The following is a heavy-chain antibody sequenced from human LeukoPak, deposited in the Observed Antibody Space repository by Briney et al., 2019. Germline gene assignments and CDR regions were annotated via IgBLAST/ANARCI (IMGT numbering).Heavy chain of an antibody. CDR3: AKDRGSSEDY. Sequence: GRSLRLSCAASGLTFSSYGMHWVRQAPGKGLEWVAVISYDGSNKYYADSVKGRFTISRDNSKNTLYLQMNSLRAEDTAVYYCAKDRGSSEDYWGQGTLVTVSS. D-gene: IGHD3-10*01. V-gene: IGHV3-30*18. CDR1: GLTFSSYG. CDR2: ISYDGSNK. J-gene: IGHJ4*02.